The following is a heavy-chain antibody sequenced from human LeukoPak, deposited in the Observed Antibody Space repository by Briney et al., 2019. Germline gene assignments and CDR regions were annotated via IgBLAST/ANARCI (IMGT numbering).Heavy chain of an antibody. J-gene: IGHJ6*02. V-gene: IGHV4-4*02. CDR1: GGSISSGNW. CDR3: ARVGINPGDYYYSGMDV. Sequence: PSETLSLTCDVSGGSISSGNWWSWVRQSPEKGLEWLAEIYHSGNFNRNPSLKSRVTISVDKSKNQFSLNLTSVTAADTAVYYCARVGINPGDYYYSGMDVWGQGTTVTVSS. D-gene: IGHD1-14*01. CDR2: IYHSGNF.